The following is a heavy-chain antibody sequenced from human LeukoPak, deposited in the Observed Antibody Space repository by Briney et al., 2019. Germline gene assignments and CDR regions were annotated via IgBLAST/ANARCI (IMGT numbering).Heavy chain of an antibody. CDR1: GYTFTSYG. J-gene: IGHJ4*02. D-gene: IGHD6-19*01. Sequence: ASVKVSCKASGYTFTSYGISWVRQAPGQGLEWMGWISAYNGNTNYAQKLQGRVTMTTDTSTSTAYMELRSLRSDATAVYYCARDKAVAGTSDYWGQGTLVTVSS. V-gene: IGHV1-18*04. CDR3: ARDKAVAGTSDY. CDR2: ISAYNGNT.